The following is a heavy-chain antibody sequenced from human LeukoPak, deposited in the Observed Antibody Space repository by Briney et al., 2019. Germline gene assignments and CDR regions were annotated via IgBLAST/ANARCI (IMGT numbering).Heavy chain of an antibody. J-gene: IGHJ4*02. CDR1: GFTFSSYA. D-gene: IGHD4-17*01. V-gene: IGHV3-23*01. CDR2: ISGSGGST. Sequence: GGSLRLSCAASGFTFSSYAMSWVRQAPGKGLEWVSAISGSGGSTYYADPVKGRFTISRDNSKNTLYLQMNSLRAEDTAVYYCANLDYGDYRSDYWGQGTLVTVSS. CDR3: ANLDYGDYRSDY.